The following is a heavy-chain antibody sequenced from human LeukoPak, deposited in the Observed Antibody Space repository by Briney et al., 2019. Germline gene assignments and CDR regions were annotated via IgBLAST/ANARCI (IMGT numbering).Heavy chain of an antibody. D-gene: IGHD2-15*01. CDR3: ARDFCSGGSCYEGNWFDP. CDR1: GFNSSTYS. Sequence: GGSLRLSCAASGFNSSTYSMTWVRQAPGKGLEWVAVLWYDGSTKIYADSVKGRFTISRDNAKSSLYLQMNSLRAEDTAVYYCARDFCSGGSCYEGNWFDPWGQGTLVTVSS. CDR2: LWYDGSTK. V-gene: IGHV3-33*08. J-gene: IGHJ5*02.